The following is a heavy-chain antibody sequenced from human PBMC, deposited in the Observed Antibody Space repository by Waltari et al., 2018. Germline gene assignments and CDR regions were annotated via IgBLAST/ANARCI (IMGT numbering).Heavy chain of an antibody. CDR1: GGSIRTSRYY. D-gene: IGHD3-16*02. CDR2: VYEIGAS. CDR3: GRYSTYPDVCLDP. J-gene: IGHJ5*02. V-gene: IGHV4-39*07. Sequence: QLQLQESGPGLVKPSETLSLTCTVSGGSIRTSRYYWGWIRQPPGKGLEWIGSVYEIGASYYSPSLKRRVTILVDTSKNQCSLTLSSVTVADTAVYYCGRYSTYPDVCLDPWGQGTLVTVSP.